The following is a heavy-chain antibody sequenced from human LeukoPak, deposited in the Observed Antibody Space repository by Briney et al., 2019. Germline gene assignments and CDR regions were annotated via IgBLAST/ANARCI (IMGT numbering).Heavy chain of an antibody. V-gene: IGHV3-33*01. Sequence: PGRSLRLSCAASGFTFSSYGMHWVRQAPGKGLEWVAVIWYDGSDKYYADSVRGRFTISRDNSKNTLYLQMNSLRAEDTAVYYCARDAPNYGGPSDFWGQGTLVTLSS. CDR3: ARDAPNYGGPSDF. D-gene: IGHD4-23*01. CDR2: IWYDGSDK. J-gene: IGHJ4*02. CDR1: GFTFSSYG.